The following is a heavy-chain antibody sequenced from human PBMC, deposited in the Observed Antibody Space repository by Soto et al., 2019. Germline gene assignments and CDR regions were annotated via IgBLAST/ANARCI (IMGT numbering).Heavy chain of an antibody. V-gene: IGHV3-33*01. Sequence: GGSLRLSCAASGFTFSSYGMHWVRQAPGKGLEWVAVIWYDGSNKYYADSVKGRFTISRDNSKNTLYLQMNSLRAEDTAVYYCASALTHRDYGGYWGQGTLVPVSS. CDR3: ASALTHRDYGGY. CDR2: IWYDGSNK. D-gene: IGHD4-17*01. J-gene: IGHJ1*01. CDR1: GFTFSSYG.